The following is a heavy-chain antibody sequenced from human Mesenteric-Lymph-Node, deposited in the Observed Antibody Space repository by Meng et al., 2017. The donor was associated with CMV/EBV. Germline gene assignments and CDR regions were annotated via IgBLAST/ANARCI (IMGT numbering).Heavy chain of an antibody. D-gene: IGHD1-1*01. CDR1: GYTFTGYY. J-gene: IGHJ4*02. CDR3: ARDFGTTTGPFDY. CDR2: INPNSGGT. Sequence: CKASGYTFTGYYMHWMRQAPGQGLEWMGRINPNSGGTNYAQKFQGRVTMTRDTSISTAYMELSRLRSDDTAVYYCARDFGTTTGPFDYWGQGTLVTVSS. V-gene: IGHV1-2*06.